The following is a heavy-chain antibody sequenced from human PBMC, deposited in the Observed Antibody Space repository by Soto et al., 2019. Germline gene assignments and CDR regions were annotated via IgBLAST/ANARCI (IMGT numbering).Heavy chain of an antibody. V-gene: IGHV3-30*03. CDR2: ISYDGSNK. J-gene: IGHJ2*01. Sequence: PGGSLRLSCAASGCTFSSYGMHWIRQAPGKGLEWVAVISYDGSNKYYADSVKGRFTISRDNSKNTLYLQMNSLRAEDTAVYYCARPLWRDDYNWGYFDLWGRGTLVTVSS. CDR1: GCTFSSYG. D-gene: IGHD4-4*01. CDR3: ARPLWRDDYNWGYFDL.